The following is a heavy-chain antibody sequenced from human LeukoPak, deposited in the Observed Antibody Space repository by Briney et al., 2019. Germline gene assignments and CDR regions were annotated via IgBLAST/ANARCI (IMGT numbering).Heavy chain of an antibody. V-gene: IGHV4-34*01. J-gene: IGHJ4*02. CDR1: GGSFSDYY. D-gene: IGHD3-16*02. Sequence: PSETLSLTCAVYGGSFSDYYWSWIRQPPGKGLEWIGEINHSGTTNYSPSLKSRVSISVDTSKNQFSLKLNSVTAADAAMYYCASHYSSGSYRYPGSFDSWGQGMLVNVSS. CDR2: INHSGTT. CDR3: ASHYSSGSYRYPGSFDS.